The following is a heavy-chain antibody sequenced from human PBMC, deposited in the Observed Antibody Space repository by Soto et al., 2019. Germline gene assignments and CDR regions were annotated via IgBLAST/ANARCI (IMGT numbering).Heavy chain of an antibody. CDR3: ARDWHHCMDV. Sequence: EVQLVESGGGLVQPGGSLRLSCAASGFAFNTYWMHWVRQVPGKELVWISKINGDGSDIKYADSVKGRFTISRDNAQNTLFLYMDSLSADDTAVYYCARDWHHCMDVWGKGTTVTVSS. J-gene: IGHJ6*03. CDR1: GFAFNTYW. V-gene: IGHV3-74*01. CDR2: INGDGSDI.